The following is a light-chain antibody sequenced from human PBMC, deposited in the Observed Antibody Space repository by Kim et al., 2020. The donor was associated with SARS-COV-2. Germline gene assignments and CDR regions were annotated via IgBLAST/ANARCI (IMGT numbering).Light chain of an antibody. CDR2: DAS. CDR1: QSVCSSC. CDR3: QQYGASSIT. J-gene: IGKJ5*01. V-gene: IGKV3-20*01. Sequence: EIVLTQSPGTLSLSAGERATLSCRASQSVCSSCLAWYQQTPGQAPRLLIYDASRRATGIPDRFSGGGSGTDFTLTISRLEPEDFAVYYCQQYGASSITFGQGTRLE.